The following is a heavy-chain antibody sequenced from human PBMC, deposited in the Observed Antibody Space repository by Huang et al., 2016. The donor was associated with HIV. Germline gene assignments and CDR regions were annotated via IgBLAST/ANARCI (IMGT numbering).Heavy chain of an antibody. J-gene: IGHJ3*02. Sequence: QVQLQQWGAGLLKPSETLSLTCAVYGGSFLGYYWSWIRQSPGKGLGWIGEINHSGSTNDNPSLKSRLTRSVDTSKNQFSLKLSSVTAADTAVYYCARERMMSWLDDHDAFDIWGQGTMVTVSS. CDR2: INHSGST. D-gene: IGHD1-1*01. CDR3: ARERMMSWLDDHDAFDI. CDR1: GGSFLGYY. V-gene: IGHV4-34*01.